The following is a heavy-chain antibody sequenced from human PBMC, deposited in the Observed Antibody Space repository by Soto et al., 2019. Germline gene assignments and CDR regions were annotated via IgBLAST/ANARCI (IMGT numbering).Heavy chain of an antibody. CDR3: ARVGRPGTYYYGMDV. Sequence: QVQLQQWGAGLLKPSETLSLTCAVYGGSFSGYYWSWIRQPPGKGLEWIGEINHSGSTNYNPSLTSRVTISGDTSKNQFSLKLSSVTAADTAVYYCARVGRPGTYYYGMDVWGQGTTVTVSS. CDR1: GGSFSGYY. D-gene: IGHD6-13*01. J-gene: IGHJ6*02. V-gene: IGHV4-34*01. CDR2: INHSGST.